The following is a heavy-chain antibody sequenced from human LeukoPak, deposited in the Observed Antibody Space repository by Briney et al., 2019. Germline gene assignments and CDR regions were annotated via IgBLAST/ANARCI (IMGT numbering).Heavy chain of an antibody. V-gene: IGHV4-30-2*01. Sequence: TLSLTFAVSGGSISSGGYSWSWIRPPPGKGLEWIGYIYHSGSTYYNPSLKSRVTISVDRSKNQFSLKLSSVTAADTAVYYCARMNYYGSGSYNWFDPWGQGTLVTVSS. D-gene: IGHD3-10*01. CDR3: ARMNYYGSGSYNWFDP. CDR2: IYHSGST. CDR1: GGSISSGGYS. J-gene: IGHJ5*02.